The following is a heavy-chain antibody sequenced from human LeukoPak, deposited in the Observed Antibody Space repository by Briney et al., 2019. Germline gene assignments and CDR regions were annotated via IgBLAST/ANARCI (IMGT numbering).Heavy chain of an antibody. CDR1: GFSLSTRGVA. CDR2: NYWNDDK. J-gene: IGHJ4*02. D-gene: IGHD3-22*01. V-gene: IGHV2-5*01. Sequence: ESGRTLVKPTQTLTLTCTFSGFSLSTRGVAVGWIRQPPGKALEWLALNYWNDDKRYSPSLKSRLTITKGTSKYRVVLTMTNMDPVDTATYYCAHSLYDSSGYYYFDYWGQGTLVTVSS. CDR3: AHSLYDSSGYYYFDY.